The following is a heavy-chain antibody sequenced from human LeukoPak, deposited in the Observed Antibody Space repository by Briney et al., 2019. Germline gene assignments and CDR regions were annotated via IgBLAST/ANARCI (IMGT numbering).Heavy chain of an antibody. Sequence: SETLSLTCTVSGGSIGSYYWSWIRQPPGKGLEWIGYIYYSGSTNYNPSLKSRVTISVDTSKNQFSLKLSSVTAADTAVYYCARGVYDFWSGYYPSEAFDIWGQGTMVTVSS. D-gene: IGHD3-3*01. CDR1: GGSIGSYY. V-gene: IGHV4-59*01. CDR3: ARGVYDFWSGYYPSEAFDI. CDR2: IYYSGST. J-gene: IGHJ3*02.